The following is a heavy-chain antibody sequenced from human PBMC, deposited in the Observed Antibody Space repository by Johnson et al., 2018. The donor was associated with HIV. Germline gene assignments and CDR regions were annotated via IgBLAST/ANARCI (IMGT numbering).Heavy chain of an antibody. CDR2: IRYDGSNK. CDR1: GFTFSSYG. J-gene: IGHJ3*02. D-gene: IGHD3-22*01. CDR3: ARSDYDSSGYYAFDI. Sequence: QMQLVESGGGVVQPGGSLRLSCAASGFTFSSYGMHWVRQAPGKGLEWVAFIRYDGSNKYYADSVTGRFTISRENAKNSLYLQMNSLRAGDTAVYYCARSDYDSSGYYAFDIWGQGTMVTVSS. V-gene: IGHV3-33*08.